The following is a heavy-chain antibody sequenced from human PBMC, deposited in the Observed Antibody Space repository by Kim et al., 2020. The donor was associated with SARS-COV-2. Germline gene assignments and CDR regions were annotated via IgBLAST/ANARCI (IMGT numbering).Heavy chain of an antibody. V-gene: IGHV4-39*07. D-gene: IGHD1-26*01. Sequence: PTLTRRVTISVDTSKNQFSRKLSAVPAADTAVYYCARVGGSYHPYYFDYWGQGTLVTVSS. J-gene: IGHJ4*02. CDR3: ARVGGSYHPYYFDY.